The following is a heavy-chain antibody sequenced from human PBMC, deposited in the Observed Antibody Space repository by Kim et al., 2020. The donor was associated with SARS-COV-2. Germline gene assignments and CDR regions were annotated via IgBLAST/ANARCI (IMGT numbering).Heavy chain of an antibody. J-gene: IGHJ4*02. V-gene: IGHV3-33*01. CDR3: VRDAKGPFDC. CDR2: GSNK. Sequence: GSNKYYADSVRGRFTISRDNSKNMVYLQMSSLRAEDTAVYYCVRDAKGPFDCWGQGTRVTVSS.